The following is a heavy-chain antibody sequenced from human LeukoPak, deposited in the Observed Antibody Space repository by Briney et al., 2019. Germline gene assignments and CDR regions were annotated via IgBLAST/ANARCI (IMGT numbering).Heavy chain of an antibody. Sequence: SETLSLTCTVSGGSISSGGYYWSWIRQPPGKGLEWIGYIYHSGSTYYNPSLKSRVTISVDRSKNQFSLKLSSVTAADTAVYYCASPAGGAAAMAYDYWGQGTLVTVSS. CDR1: GGSISSGGYY. CDR3: ASPAGGAAAMAYDY. D-gene: IGHD2-2*01. J-gene: IGHJ4*02. CDR2: IYHSGST. V-gene: IGHV4-30-2*01.